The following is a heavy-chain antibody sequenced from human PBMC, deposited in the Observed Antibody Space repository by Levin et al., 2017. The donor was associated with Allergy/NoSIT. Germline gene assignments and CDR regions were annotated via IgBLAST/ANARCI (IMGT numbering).Heavy chain of an antibody. J-gene: IGHJ6*02. V-gene: IGHV3-21*01. CDR2: ISSSGDYV. D-gene: IGHD2-15*01. CDR3: ARDGGYCSGGRCYTGYYYGMEV. Sequence: PGGSLRLPCAASGFTFSSYSMKWVRQAPEKGLEWVASISSSGDYVDYGDSVKGRFTISRDNAENSLYLQMNSLRAEDTAVYYCARDGGYCSGGRCYTGYYYGMEVWGQGTTVTVSS. CDR1: GFTFSSYS.